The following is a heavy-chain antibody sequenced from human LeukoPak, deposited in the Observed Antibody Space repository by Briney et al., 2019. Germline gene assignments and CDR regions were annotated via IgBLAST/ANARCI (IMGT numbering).Heavy chain of an antibody. J-gene: IGHJ4*02. V-gene: IGHV3-48*01. CDR3: ARDVYCSTTSCGGFDY. D-gene: IGHD2-2*01. Sequence: PGGSLRLSCAPSGFTFSLFSMNWVRQAPGKGLEWVSYISSSGSALNYADSVKGRFTISRDNAKNSLYLQMNSLRAEDTAVYYCARDVYCSTTSCGGFDYWGQGTLVTVSS. CDR1: GFTFSLFS. CDR2: ISSSGSAL.